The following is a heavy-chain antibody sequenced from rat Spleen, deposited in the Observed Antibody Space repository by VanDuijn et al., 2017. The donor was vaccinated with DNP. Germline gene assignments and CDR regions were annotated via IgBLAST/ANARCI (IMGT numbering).Heavy chain of an antibody. CDR3: ATQLLYYWYFDF. Sequence: EVQLVESGGGLVQPGRSLKLSCAASGFTFSDYNMAWVRQAPKKGLEWVATIIYDGSRTYYRDSVKGRFTISRDNAKSTLYRQMDSMRSEDTATYYFATQLLYYWYFDFWGPGTMVTVSS. J-gene: IGHJ1*01. CDR1: GFTFSDYN. CDR2: IIYDGSRT. V-gene: IGHV5S10*01.